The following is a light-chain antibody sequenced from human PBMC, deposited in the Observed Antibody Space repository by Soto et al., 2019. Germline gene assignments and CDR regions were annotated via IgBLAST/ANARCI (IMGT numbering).Light chain of an antibody. V-gene: IGLV2-11*01. CDR3: CSYGGSVYV. J-gene: IGLJ1*01. Sequence: QSALTQPHSVSGSPGQSVAISCSGTSSDVGGYNYVSWYQQHPGKAPKLIIFDVNKRPSGVPDRFSGSKSGSTASLTISGLQAEDEAEYYCCSYGGSVYVVGTGTQLTVL. CDR2: DVN. CDR1: SSDVGGYNY.